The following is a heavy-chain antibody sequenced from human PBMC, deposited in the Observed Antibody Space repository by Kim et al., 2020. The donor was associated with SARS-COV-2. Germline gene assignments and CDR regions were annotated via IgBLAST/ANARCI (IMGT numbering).Heavy chain of an antibody. V-gene: IGHV1-3*01. J-gene: IGHJ4*02. Sequence: ASVKVSCKASGYTFTTYAIQWVRQAPGQRLEWMGWINAGNGNTKYSQKFQDRVTISRDTSATTAYLELSSLTSEDTAIYYCTRELDPTGFYFDYWGQGTLVTVSS. CDR3: TRELDPTGFYFDY. CDR1: GYTFTTYA. CDR2: INAGNGNT. D-gene: IGHD4-17*01.